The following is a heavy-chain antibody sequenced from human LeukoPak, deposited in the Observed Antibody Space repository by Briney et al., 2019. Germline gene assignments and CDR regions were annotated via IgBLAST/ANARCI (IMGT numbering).Heavy chain of an antibody. CDR1: GYTFTGYY. CDR3: ARELRAHKVWFDP. V-gene: IGHV1-2*02. CDR2: INPNSGGT. D-gene: IGHD2-21*01. Sequence: GASVKVSCKASGYTFTGYYMHWVRQAPGQGLEWMGWINPNSGGTNYAQKFQGRVTMTRDTSISTAYMELSRLRSDDTAVYYRARELRAHKVWFDPWGQGTLVTVSS. J-gene: IGHJ5*02.